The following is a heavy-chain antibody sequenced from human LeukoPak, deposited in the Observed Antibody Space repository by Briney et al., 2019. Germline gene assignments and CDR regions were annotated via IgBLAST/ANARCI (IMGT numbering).Heavy chain of an antibody. CDR1: RFTFSSYW. J-gene: IGHJ4*02. V-gene: IGHV3-7*01. D-gene: IGHD2/OR15-2a*01. CDR2: IKQDGTEK. Sequence: SGGSLRLSCAASRFTFSSYWMSWVRQAPGKGLEWVANIKQDGTEKYYVDSVKGRFTISRDNAKNSLYLQMNSLRAEDTAMYYCARGPTRANSSDYWGQGTLVTVSS. CDR3: ARGPTRANSSDY.